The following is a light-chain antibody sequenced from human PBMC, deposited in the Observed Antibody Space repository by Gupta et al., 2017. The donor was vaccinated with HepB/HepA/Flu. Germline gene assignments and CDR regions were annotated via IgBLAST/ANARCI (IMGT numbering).Light chain of an antibody. V-gene: IGLV1-40*01. J-gene: IGLJ2*01. CDR2: GNS. CDR3: QSYDSSLSGSGV. Sequence: QPVLTPPPSVSGAPAPRVTIHSTGSSPNIGAGYDVHWYQQLPGTAPKLLIYGNSNRPSGVPDRFSGSKSGTSASLAITGLQAEDEADYYCQSYDSSLSGSGVFGGGTKLTVL. CDR1: SPNIGAGYD.